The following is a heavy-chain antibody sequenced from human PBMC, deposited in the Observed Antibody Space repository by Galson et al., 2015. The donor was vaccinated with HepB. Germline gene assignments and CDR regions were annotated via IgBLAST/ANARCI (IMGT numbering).Heavy chain of an antibody. V-gene: IGHV3-9*01. CDR1: GFTFDDYA. D-gene: IGHD1-26*01. CDR2: ISWNSGSI. Sequence: SLRLSCAASGFTFDDYAMHWVRQAPGKGLEWVSGISWNSGSIGYADSVKGRFTISRDNAKNSLYLQMNSLRAEDTALYYCAKTSGSYDYFDYWGQGTLGTVSS. J-gene: IGHJ4*02. CDR3: AKTSGSYDYFDY.